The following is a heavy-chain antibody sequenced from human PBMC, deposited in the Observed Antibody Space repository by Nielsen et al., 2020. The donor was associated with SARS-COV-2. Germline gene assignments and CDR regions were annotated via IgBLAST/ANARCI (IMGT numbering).Heavy chain of an antibody. D-gene: IGHD3-3*01. V-gene: IGHV3-15*01. CDR3: TTDPRVTIFGVVIISGDY. CDR2: IKSKTEGGTT. Sequence: WIRQPPGKGLEWVGRIKSKTEGGTTDYAAPVKGRFTISRDDSKNTLYLQMNSLKTEDTAVYYCTTDPRVTIFGVVIISGDYWGQGTLVTVSS. J-gene: IGHJ4*02.